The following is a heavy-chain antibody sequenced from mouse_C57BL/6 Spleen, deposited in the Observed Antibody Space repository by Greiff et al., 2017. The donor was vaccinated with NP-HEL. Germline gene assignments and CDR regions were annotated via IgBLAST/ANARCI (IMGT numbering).Heavy chain of an antibody. CDR2: IRRKSSNYAT. CDR1: GFTFNTYA. J-gene: IGHJ3*01. V-gene: IGHV10-3*01. CDR3: VREISNRFAY. D-gene: IGHD2-5*01. Sequence: EVKLVESGGGLVQPKGSLKLSCAASGFTFNTYAMHWVRQAPGKGLEWVARIRRKSSNYATSYADSVKDRFTISRDDSQSMLYLQMNNLKTEDTAMYYCVREISNRFAYWGKGTLVTVSA.